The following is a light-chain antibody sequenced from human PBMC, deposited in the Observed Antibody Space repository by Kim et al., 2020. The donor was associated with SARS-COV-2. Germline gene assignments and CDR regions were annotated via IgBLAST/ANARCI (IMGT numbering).Light chain of an antibody. CDR1: ESISTW. Sequence: DIQMTQSPSTLSASTGDRITITCRASESISTWLAWYQQKPGKAPKLLIYKASSLQSGVPSRFSGSGSGTEFSVTVSSLQPDDFATYYCQQYNSFPWTFGQGTKVDIK. J-gene: IGKJ1*01. V-gene: IGKV1-5*03. CDR2: KAS. CDR3: QQYNSFPWT.